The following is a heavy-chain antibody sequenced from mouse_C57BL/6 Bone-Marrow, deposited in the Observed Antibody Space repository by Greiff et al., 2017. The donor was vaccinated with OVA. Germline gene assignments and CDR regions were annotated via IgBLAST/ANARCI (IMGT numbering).Heavy chain of an antibody. D-gene: IGHD1-1*01. V-gene: IGHV1-15*01. J-gene: IGHJ1*03. Sequence: QVQLQQSGAELVRPGASVTLSCKASGYTFTDYEMHWVKQTPVHGLEWIGAIDPETGGTAYNQKFKGKATLTADKSSSPAYMELRCLTSEDSAAYYCTTSYGSGVYWYFDVWGTGTTVTVSS. CDR1: GYTFTDYE. CDR3: TTSYGSGVYWYFDV. CDR2: IDPETGGT.